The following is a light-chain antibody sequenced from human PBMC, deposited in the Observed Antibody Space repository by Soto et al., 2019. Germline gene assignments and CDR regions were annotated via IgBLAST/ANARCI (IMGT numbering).Light chain of an antibody. CDR1: QTISRY. V-gene: IGKV1-39*01. CDR3: QQSYTTPAST. CDR2: GAS. Sequence: DIQMTQSPSSLSASVGDRVTITCRASQTISRYLNWYQQKPGKPPKLLIYGASGLQGGVPSRFSGSGSGTDFTLTISSLQPEDFATYYCQQSYTTPASTFGGGTKVDIK. J-gene: IGKJ4*01.